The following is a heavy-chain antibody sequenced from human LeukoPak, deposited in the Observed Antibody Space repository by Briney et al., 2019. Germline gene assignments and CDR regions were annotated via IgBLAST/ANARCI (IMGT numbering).Heavy chain of an antibody. D-gene: IGHD6-19*01. Sequence: SETLSLTCAVSGGSISSNNWWSWVRQPPGKGLEWIGEIYHSGSTNYNPSLKSRVTISVDKSKNQFSLKLSSVTAADTAVYYCARAIAVAGTWWFDPWGQGTLVTVSS. CDR2: IYHSGST. V-gene: IGHV4-4*02. J-gene: IGHJ5*02. CDR1: GGSISSNNW. CDR3: ARAIAVAGTWWFDP.